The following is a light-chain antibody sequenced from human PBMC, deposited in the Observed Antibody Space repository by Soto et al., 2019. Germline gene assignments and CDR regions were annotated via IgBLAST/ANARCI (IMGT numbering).Light chain of an antibody. CDR3: QQYSNSPLT. Sequence: EIVLTQSPGTLSLSPGKRATLSCRASQTVTSNYLAWYLQKPGQAPRLLIYGASSRATGIPDRFSGTGSGTDFTLTISRLEPEDFAVYYCQQYSNSPLTFGGGTKVEIQ. CDR1: QTVTSNY. V-gene: IGKV3-20*01. CDR2: GAS. J-gene: IGKJ4*01.